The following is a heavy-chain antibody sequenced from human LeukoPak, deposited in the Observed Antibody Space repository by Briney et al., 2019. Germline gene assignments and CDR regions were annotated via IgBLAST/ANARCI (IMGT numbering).Heavy chain of an antibody. CDR2: IYTSGST. CDR1: GGSISSGTYY. Sequence: SETLSLTCTVSGGSISSGTYYWSWIRQPAGKGLEWIGHIYTSGSTNYNPSLKSRATISVDTSKNQFSLKVNSVTAADTAVYYCAREYYYAQNRLDPWGQGTLVTVSS. D-gene: IGHD3-16*01. V-gene: IGHV4-61*09. CDR3: AREYYYAQNRLDP. J-gene: IGHJ5*02.